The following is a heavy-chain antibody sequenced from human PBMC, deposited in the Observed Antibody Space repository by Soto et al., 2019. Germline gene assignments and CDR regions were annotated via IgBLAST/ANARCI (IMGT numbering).Heavy chain of an antibody. CDR3: ACAYSSGWYYFDY. V-gene: IGHV4-59*08. CDR2: IYYSGST. D-gene: IGHD6-19*01. J-gene: IGHJ4*02. CDR1: GGSISSYY. Sequence: TLSLTCTVSGGSISSYYWSWIRQPPGKGLEWIGYIYYSGSTNYNPSLKSRVTISVDTSKNQFSLKLSSVTAADTAVYYCACAYSSGWYYFDYWGQGTLVTVSS.